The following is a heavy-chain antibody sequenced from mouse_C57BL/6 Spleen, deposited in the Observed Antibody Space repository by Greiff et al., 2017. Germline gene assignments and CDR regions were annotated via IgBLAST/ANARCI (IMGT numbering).Heavy chain of an antibody. V-gene: IGHV5-16*01. CDR3: ARAGQDYFDY. CDR2: INYDGSST. J-gene: IGHJ2*01. D-gene: IGHD3-2*02. CDR1: GFTFSDYY. Sequence: EVKLMESEGGLVQPGSSMKLSCTASGFTFSDYYMAWVRQVPEKGLEWVANINYDGSSTYYLDSLKSRFIISRDNAKNILYLQMSSLKSEDTATYYCARAGQDYFDYWGQGTTLTVSS.